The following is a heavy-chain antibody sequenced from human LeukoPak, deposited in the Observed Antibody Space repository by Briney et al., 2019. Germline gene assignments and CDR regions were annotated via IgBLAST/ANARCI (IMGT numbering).Heavy chain of an antibody. CDR1: GFTFSSYG. CDR3: AKLWFGELVPYYFDY. CDR2: IRYDGSNK. V-gene: IGHV3-30*02. J-gene: IGHJ4*02. D-gene: IGHD3-10*01. Sequence: GGSLRLSCAASGFTFSSYGMHCVRQAPGKGLEWVAFIRYDGSNKYYADSVKGRFTISRDNYKITLYLQMNSLRAEDTAVYYCAKLWFGELVPYYFDYWGQGTLVTVSS.